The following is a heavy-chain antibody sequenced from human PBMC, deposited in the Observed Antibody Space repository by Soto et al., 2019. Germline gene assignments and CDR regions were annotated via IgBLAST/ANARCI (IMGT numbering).Heavy chain of an antibody. CDR2: ISASGAYT. V-gene: IGHV3-23*01. CDR3: VYGYYFDY. Sequence: LRLSCAASGFTFSSYAVSWARQTPGKGLEWVSTISASGAYTYYADSVKGRFTISRDNAKNSLYLQMNSLRAEDTAVYYCVYGYYFDYWGQGTLVTVSS. D-gene: IGHD3-10*01. J-gene: IGHJ4*02. CDR1: GFTFSSYA.